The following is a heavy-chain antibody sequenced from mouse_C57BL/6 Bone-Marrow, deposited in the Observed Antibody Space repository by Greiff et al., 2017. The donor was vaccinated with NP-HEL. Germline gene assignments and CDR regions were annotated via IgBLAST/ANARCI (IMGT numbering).Heavy chain of an antibody. CDR3: ARQDDGWFAY. D-gene: IGHD2-12*01. CDR2: ISSGGSYT. Sequence: EVQRVESGGDLVKPGGSLKLSCAASGFTFSSYGMSWVRQTPDKRLEWVATISSGGSYTYYPDSVKGRFTISRDNAKNTLYLQMSSLKSEDTAMYYCARQDDGWFAYWGQGTLVTVSA. CDR1: GFTFSSYG. V-gene: IGHV5-6*01. J-gene: IGHJ3*01.